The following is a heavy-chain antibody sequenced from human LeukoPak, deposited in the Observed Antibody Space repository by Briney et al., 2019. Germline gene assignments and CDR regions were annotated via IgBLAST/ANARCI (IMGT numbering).Heavy chain of an antibody. D-gene: IGHD6-6*01. J-gene: IGHJ4*02. V-gene: IGHV3-23*01. CDR2: ISGSGGST. Sequence: GGSLRLSCAASGFTFSSYAMSWVRQAPGKGLEWVSAISGSGGSTYYADSVKGRFTISRGNSKNTLYLQMNSLRAEDTAVYYCAKVSKSSSSPYYFDYWGQGTLVTVSS. CDR1: GFTFSSYA. CDR3: AKVSKSSSSPYYFDY.